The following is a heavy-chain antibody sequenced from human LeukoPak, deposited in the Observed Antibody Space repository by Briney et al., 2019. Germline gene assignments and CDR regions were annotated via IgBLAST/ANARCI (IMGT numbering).Heavy chain of an antibody. D-gene: IGHD5-12*01. CDR2: IKSDGSWT. V-gene: IGHV3-74*01. CDR1: GFSIRGYW. CDR3: VRDGDAYDFDL. J-gene: IGHJ4*02. Sequence: PGGSLRLSCAASGFSIRGYWMHWVRQAPGKGLMWVSRIKSDGSWTNYADSVRGRFTISRDNAKNTLFLQMVGLRAEDTAIYCCVRDGDAYDFDLWGQGILVTVSS.